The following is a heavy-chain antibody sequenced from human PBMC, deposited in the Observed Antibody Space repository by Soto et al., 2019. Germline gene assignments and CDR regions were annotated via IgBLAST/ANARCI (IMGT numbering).Heavy chain of an antibody. Sequence: SVKVTWKASGNTFTGYYLHWVRQAPGPGLDCMGWINPTSGGTNYAQKFQGRVTMTRHTSISTAYIELSRLRSDDTAVDYCARARRSSSWYGPDALHICGQGTMDTVS. D-gene: IGHD6-13*01. CDR3: ARARRSSSWYGPDALHI. V-gene: IGHV1-2*02. CDR1: GNTFTGYY. J-gene: IGHJ3*02. CDR2: INPTSGGT.